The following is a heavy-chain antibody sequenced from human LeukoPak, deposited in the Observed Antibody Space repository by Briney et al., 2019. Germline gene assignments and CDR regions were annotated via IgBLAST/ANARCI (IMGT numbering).Heavy chain of an antibody. CDR1: GYTFTSYA. Sequence: ASVKVSCKASGYTFTSYAMHWVRQAPGQGLEWMGWINAGNGNTKYSQKFQGRVTITRDTSASTAYMELSSLRSEDTAVYYCARDLDYGYYYYGMDVWGQGTTVTVSS. V-gene: IGHV1-3*01. CDR2: INAGNGNT. CDR3: ARDLDYGYYYYGMDV. J-gene: IGHJ6*02. D-gene: IGHD4/OR15-4a*01.